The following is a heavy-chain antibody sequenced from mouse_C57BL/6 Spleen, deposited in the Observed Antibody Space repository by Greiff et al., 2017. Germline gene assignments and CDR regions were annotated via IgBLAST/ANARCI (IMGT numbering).Heavy chain of an antibody. CDR3: ARRGSSGYWFAY. V-gene: IGHV1-81*01. Sequence: VQLQQSGAELARPGASVKLSCKASGYTFTSSGISWVKQRTGQGLEWIGEIYPRSGNTYYNEKFKGKATLTADKSSSTAYMELRSLTSEDSAVYFCARRGSSGYWFAYWGQGTLVTVSA. CDR1: GYTFTSSG. D-gene: IGHD3-2*02. J-gene: IGHJ3*01. CDR2: IYPRSGNT.